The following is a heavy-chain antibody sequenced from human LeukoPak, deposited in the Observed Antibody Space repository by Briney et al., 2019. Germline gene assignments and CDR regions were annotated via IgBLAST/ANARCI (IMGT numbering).Heavy chain of an antibody. CDR3: ARRAGEYSHPYDY. D-gene: IGHD2-15*01. V-gene: IGHV3-53*01. J-gene: IGHJ4*02. CDR1: GFTVSSNS. Sequence: GGSLRLSCTVSGFTVSSNSWSWVRQAPGKGLEWVSFIYSGGNTHYSDSVKGRFTISRDNSKNTLYFQMNSLRAEDTAIYYCARRAGEYSHPYDYWGQGTLVTVSS. CDR2: IYSGGNT.